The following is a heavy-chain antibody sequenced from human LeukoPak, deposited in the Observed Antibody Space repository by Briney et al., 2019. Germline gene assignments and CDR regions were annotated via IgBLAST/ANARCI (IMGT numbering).Heavy chain of an antibody. CDR3: AKDPIYGTYYYDSSGPRGFDY. D-gene: IGHD3-22*01. Sequence: GGALRLSCAASGFTFSSYNMNWVRQAPGKGLEWVSYISSSRTIYYADSVKGRFTISRDNPKNSLYLQMNSLRDEDTAVYYCAKDPIYGTYYYDSSGPRGFDYWGQGTLVTVSS. V-gene: IGHV3-48*02. CDR1: GFTFSSYN. CDR2: ISSSRTI. J-gene: IGHJ4*02.